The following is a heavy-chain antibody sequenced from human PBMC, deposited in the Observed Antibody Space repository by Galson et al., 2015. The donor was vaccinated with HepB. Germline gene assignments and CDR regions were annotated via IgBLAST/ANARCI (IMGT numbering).Heavy chain of an antibody. V-gene: IGHV4-31*03. Sequence: TLSLTCNVSGGSISSGGYYWTWIRQHPGKGLEWIGYIYYSGSTDYNPSLKSRVIISVDTSKNQFSLKVRSVTAADTAVYYCAKEDYTNYGGDYYYNGLDVWGQGTAVTVSS. CDR1: GGSISSGGYY. CDR2: IYYSGST. J-gene: IGHJ6*02. CDR3: AKEDYTNYGGDYYYNGLDV. D-gene: IGHD4-11*01.